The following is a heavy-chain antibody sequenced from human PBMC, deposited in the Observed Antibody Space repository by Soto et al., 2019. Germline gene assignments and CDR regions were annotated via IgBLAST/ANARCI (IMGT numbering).Heavy chain of an antibody. Sequence: EVQLLESGGGLVQPGGSLRLSCAASGFTFSSYAISWVRQGPGKGLEWVSAIGGSGVSTYYADSVKGRFTISRDNSKNTLYLQMNSLTTEDTAVYYCATDRAYCGGDGYLLDYWAQGTLVTVSS. CDR1: GFTFSSYA. V-gene: IGHV3-23*01. D-gene: IGHD2-21*02. CDR2: IGGSGVST. CDR3: ATDRAYCGGDGYLLDY. J-gene: IGHJ4*02.